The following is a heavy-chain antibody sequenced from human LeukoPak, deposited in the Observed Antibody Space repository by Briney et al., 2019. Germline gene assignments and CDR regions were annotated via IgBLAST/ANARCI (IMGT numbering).Heavy chain of an antibody. V-gene: IGHV3-23*01. CDR3: AKGSGINHYHWIDP. CDR1: EFTFSNYA. CDR2: ISGGGGST. D-gene: IGHD1-14*01. J-gene: IGHJ5*02. Sequence: GGSLRLSCAASEFTFSNYAMNWVRQAPGKGLEWVSGISGGGGSTYYADSVKGRFTISRDNSKNALYLQMDSLRAEDTALYYCAKGSGINHYHWIDPWGQGTLVTVSS.